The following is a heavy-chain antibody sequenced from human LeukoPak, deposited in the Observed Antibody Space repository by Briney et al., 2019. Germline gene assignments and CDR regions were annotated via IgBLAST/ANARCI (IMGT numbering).Heavy chain of an antibody. D-gene: IGHD6-13*01. V-gene: IGHV3-23*01. CDR2: LSGSGGTT. Sequence: GGSLRLSCAASGFTFSSYGMSWVRQAPGKGLEWVSGLSGSGGTTYYADSVKGRFTISRDNSKNTLFLQMNSLRVEDTAIYFCARGGGSRPRWYSDLWGRGTLVTVSS. CDR3: ARGGGSRPRWYSDL. CDR1: GFTFSSYG. J-gene: IGHJ2*01.